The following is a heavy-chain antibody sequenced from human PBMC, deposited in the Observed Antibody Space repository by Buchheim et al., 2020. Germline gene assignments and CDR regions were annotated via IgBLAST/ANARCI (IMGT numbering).Heavy chain of an antibody. D-gene: IGHD6-13*01. CDR1: GFTFSSYS. V-gene: IGHV3-48*02. CDR2: ISSSSTI. CDR3: ARDIMVRSSWPLGAFDI. Sequence: EVQLVESGGGLVQPGGSLRLSCAASGFTFSSYSMNWVRQAPGKGLEWVSYISSSSTIYYADSVKGRFTISRDNAKNSLYLQMNSLRDEDTAVYYCARDIMVRSSWPLGAFDIWGQGT. J-gene: IGHJ3*02.